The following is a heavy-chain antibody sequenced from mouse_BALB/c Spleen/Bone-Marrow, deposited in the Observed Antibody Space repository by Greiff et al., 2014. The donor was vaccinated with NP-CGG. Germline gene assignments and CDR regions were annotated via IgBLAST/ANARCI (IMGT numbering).Heavy chain of an antibody. D-gene: IGHD2-4*01. J-gene: IGHJ3*01. V-gene: IGHV1-9*01. CDR3: ARSGDYDENY. CDR1: GYTFSSYW. Sequence: VQLQESGAELMKPGASVKISCKATGYTFSSYWIEWVKQRPGHGLEWIGEILPGSGSTNYNEKFKGKATLTADTSSNTAYMQLSSLTSEDSAVYYCARSGDYDENYWGQGTLVTVSA. CDR2: ILPGSGST.